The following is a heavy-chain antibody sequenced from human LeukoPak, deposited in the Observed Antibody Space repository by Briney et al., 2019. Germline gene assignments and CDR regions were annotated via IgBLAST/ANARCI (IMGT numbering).Heavy chain of an antibody. CDR3: ARGMDRITDY. D-gene: IGHD3-10*01. J-gene: IGHJ4*02. Sequence: SETLSLTCTVSGYSISSGYYWGWIRQPPGKGLEWIGSIYHSGSTYYNPSLKSRVTISVDTSKNQFSLKLSSVTAADTAVYYCARGMDRITDYWGQGTLVTVSS. CDR2: IYHSGST. CDR1: GYSISSGYY. V-gene: IGHV4-38-2*02.